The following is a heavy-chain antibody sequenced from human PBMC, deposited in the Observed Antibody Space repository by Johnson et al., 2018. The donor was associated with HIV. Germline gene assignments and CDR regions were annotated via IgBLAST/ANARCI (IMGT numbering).Heavy chain of an antibody. Sequence: VQLVESGGGVVQPGRSLRLSCAASGFTFSSYAMHWVRQAPGKGLEWVAVISYDGSNKYYADSVKGRFTISRDNSKNTLYLQMNSLSAEDTAVYYCAREAWGFGERVDAFDVWGQGTVVTVSS. CDR3: AREAWGFGERVDAFDV. V-gene: IGHV3-30-3*01. D-gene: IGHD3-10*01. CDR2: ISYDGSNK. J-gene: IGHJ3*01. CDR1: GFTFSSYA.